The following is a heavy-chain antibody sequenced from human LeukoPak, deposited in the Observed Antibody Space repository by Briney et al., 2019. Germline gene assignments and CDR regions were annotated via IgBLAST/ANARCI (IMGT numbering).Heavy chain of an antibody. CDR2: ISSSSSYI. J-gene: IGHJ4*02. CDR1: GFTFSSYS. V-gene: IGHV3-21*01. D-gene: IGHD5-24*01. CDR3: ARGSRDGYNQVFD. Sequence: SGGSLRLPCAASGFTFSSYSMNWVRQAPGKGLEWVSSISSSSSYIYYADSVKGRFTISRDNAKNSLYLQMNSLRAEDTAVYYCARGSRDGYNQVFDWGQGTLVTVSS.